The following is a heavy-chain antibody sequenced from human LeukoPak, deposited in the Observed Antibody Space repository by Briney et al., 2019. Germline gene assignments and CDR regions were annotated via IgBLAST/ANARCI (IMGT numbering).Heavy chain of an antibody. CDR2: ISTDGSST. D-gene: IGHD6-6*01. Sequence: PGGSLRLSWAASGFTFSSYWMHWVRQAPGNGLVWVSRISTDGSSTNSADSVKRRLTISRDNAKNTLYLQMNSLRAEDTAVYYGVREYSSSSGRAFDMWGQGTMVTVSP. V-gene: IGHV3-74*01. J-gene: IGHJ3*02. CDR1: GFTFSSYW. CDR3: VREYSSSSGRAFDM.